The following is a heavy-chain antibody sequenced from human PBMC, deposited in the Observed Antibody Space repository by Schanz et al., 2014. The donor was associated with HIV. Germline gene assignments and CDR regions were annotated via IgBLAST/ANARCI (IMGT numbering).Heavy chain of an antibody. Sequence: EVRLVESGGTSVQPGGSLRLSCAASGFTFSTYRMNWARKAPGKGLEGDSYISSSSTTRHYADSVKGRFTISRDNAKNSLSLQMNSLRDEDTAVYYCARSPSYGMDVWGQGTTVTVSS. V-gene: IGHV3-48*02. CDR3: ARSPSYGMDV. CDR1: GFTFSTYR. J-gene: IGHJ6*02. CDR2: ISSSSTTR.